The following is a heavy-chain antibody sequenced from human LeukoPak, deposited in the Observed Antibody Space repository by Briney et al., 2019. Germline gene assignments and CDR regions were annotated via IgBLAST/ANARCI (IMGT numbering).Heavy chain of an antibody. V-gene: IGHV4-59*01. CDR3: ARGYIYGSTYYYMDV. Sequence: PSESLSLTCTVSGGSIISYYWSWIRQPPGKGLEWIGYIYYSGSTNYNPSLKSRVTISVDTSKNQFSLRLSSVTAADTAVYYCARGYIYGSTYYYMDVWGKGTTVTISS. CDR1: GGSIISYY. D-gene: IGHD5-18*01. J-gene: IGHJ6*03. CDR2: IYYSGST.